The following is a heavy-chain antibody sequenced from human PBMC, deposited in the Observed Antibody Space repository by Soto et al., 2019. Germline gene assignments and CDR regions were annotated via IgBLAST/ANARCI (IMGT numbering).Heavy chain of an antibody. Sequence: QVQLVQSGAEVKPPGASVKVSCRTSGYTFTAYALHWVRQAPGQGLEWMGWVNAANGVTKFSQQFQGRVTITRDTAATTAYMEPSSLRSEDTAVYFCASINSGTYRYAAFDMWGQGTTVTVAS. V-gene: IGHV1-3*01. D-gene: IGHD1-26*01. CDR3: ASINSGTYRYAAFDM. CDR2: VNAANGVT. J-gene: IGHJ3*02. CDR1: GYTFTAYA.